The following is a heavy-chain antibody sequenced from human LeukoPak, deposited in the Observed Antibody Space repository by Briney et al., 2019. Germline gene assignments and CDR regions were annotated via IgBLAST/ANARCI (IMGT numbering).Heavy chain of an antibody. CDR2: ISAYNGNT. CDR1: GYTFTSYG. CDR3: ARDPSGSLYYYYYYMDV. D-gene: IGHD1-26*01. J-gene: IGHJ6*03. V-gene: IGHV1-18*01. Sequence: ASVKVSCKASGYTFTSYGISWVRQAPGQGLEWMGWISAYNGNTNYAQKLQGRVTMTTDTSTSTAYMELRSLGSDDTAVYYCARDPSGSLYYYYYYMDVWGKGTTVTVSS.